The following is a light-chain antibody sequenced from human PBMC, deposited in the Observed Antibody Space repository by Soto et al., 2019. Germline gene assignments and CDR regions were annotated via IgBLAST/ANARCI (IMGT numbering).Light chain of an antibody. CDR1: QGISSY. CDR2: DAS. J-gene: IGKJ1*01. CDR3: QHYNSYSEA. Sequence: DIQLTQSPSFLSASVGYRVTITCRASQGISSYLAWYQQKPGKAPKLLIYDASTLQSGVPSRFSGSGSGTELTITISSLQPDDFATYYCQHYNSYSEAFGQGTKVDI. V-gene: IGKV1-9*01.